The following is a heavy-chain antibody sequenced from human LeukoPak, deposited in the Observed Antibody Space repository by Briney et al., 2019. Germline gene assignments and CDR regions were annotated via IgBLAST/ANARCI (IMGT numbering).Heavy chain of an antibody. D-gene: IGHD5-18*01. Sequence: GRSLRLSCAASGFTFDDYAMHWVRQAPGKGLEWVSGINWNRGSIGYADSVKGRFTISRDNVKNSLYLQMNSLRGEDTALYYCAKDISGTAMAFEYWGQGTLVTVSS. CDR3: AKDISGTAMAFEY. CDR1: GFTFDDYA. V-gene: IGHV3-9*01. J-gene: IGHJ4*02. CDR2: INWNRGSI.